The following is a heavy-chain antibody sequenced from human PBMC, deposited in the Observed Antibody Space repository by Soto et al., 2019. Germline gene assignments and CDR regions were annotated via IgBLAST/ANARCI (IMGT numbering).Heavy chain of an antibody. CDR3: ARHGYNYGGGYFDY. Sequence: GGSLRLSCAASGFTVSSNYISWVRQAPGKGLEWVSVIYSGGSTYYADSVKGRFTISRDNSKDTLYLQMNSLRAEDTAVYYCARHGYNYGGGYFDYWGQGTLVTVSS. V-gene: IGHV3-66*04. CDR2: IYSGGST. D-gene: IGHD5-18*01. J-gene: IGHJ4*02. CDR1: GFTVSSNY.